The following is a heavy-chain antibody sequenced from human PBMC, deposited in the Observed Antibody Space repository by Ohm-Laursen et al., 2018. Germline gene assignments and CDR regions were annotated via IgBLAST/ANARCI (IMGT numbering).Heavy chain of an antibody. CDR3: AHDERAGVTSSS. D-gene: IGHD2-21*02. Sequence: GSLRLSCTASGFTFTNYWLSWVCQAPGKGLEWVANIKQDGTEKNYVDSVKGRFTISRDNAKNAVYLQMDSLRLEDTAVYYCAHDERAGVTSSSWGQGTLVTVSS. CDR2: IKQDGTEK. CDR1: GFTFTNYW. J-gene: IGHJ4*02. V-gene: IGHV3-7*01.